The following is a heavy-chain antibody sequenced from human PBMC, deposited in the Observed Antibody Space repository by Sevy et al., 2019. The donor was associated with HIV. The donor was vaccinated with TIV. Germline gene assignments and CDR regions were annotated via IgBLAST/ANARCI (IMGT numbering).Heavy chain of an antibody. Sequence: SETLSLTCTVSGGSISSGSYSWNWIRQPPGKGLEWIGYIYHSGNTYYNPFLKSRLTISVDRSKNQFSLKLSSVTAADTAMYYCARDGGTLTTPGAFDIWGQGTMVTVSS. CDR3: ARDGGTLTTPGAFDI. J-gene: IGHJ3*02. D-gene: IGHD4-17*01. V-gene: IGHV4-30-2*01. CDR1: GGSISSGSYS. CDR2: IYHSGNT.